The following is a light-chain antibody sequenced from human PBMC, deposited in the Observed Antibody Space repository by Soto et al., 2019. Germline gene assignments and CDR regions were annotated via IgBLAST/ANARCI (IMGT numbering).Light chain of an antibody. CDR3: QERSNSPPF. Sequence: EIVLTQSPATLSLSPGERATLSCRASQRVSSYLAWYQQKPGQAPRLLIYDASNRATGIPARFSGSGSGTDFTLTISSLEPEDFAVYYCQERSNSPPFFGGGTKVEI. J-gene: IGKJ4*01. CDR2: DAS. CDR1: QRVSSY. V-gene: IGKV3-11*01.